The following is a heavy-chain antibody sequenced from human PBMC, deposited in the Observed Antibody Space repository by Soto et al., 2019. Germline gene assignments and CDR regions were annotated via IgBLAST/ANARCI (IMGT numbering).Heavy chain of an antibody. CDR1: GFTFSAYG. J-gene: IGHJ4*02. CDR2: MSYDGSNE. V-gene: IGHV3-30-3*01. D-gene: IGHD1-20*01. Sequence: QVQLVESGGGVVQPGRSLRVSCAASGFTFSAYGMNWVRQAPGKGLEWVALMSYDGSNEYYADSVKGRFTISRDNSKNTVYLQMNSLSSEDTAVYYCARESFHNWRYLDYWGQGTLVTVSS. CDR3: ARESFHNWRYLDY.